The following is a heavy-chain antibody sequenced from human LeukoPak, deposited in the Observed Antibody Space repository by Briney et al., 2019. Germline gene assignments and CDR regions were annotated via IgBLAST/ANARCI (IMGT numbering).Heavy chain of an antibody. CDR1: GYTFTSYY. V-gene: IGHV1-46*01. CDR2: INLSGGST. J-gene: IGHJ4*02. CDR3: ARGSPPVKMATTKGYFDY. Sequence: GASVKVSCKASGYTFTSYYMHWVRQAPGQGLEWMGIINLSGGSTSYAQKFQGRVTMTRDTSTSTVYMELSSLRSEDTAMYYCARGSPPVKMATTKGYFDYWGQGTLVTVSS. D-gene: IGHD5-24*01.